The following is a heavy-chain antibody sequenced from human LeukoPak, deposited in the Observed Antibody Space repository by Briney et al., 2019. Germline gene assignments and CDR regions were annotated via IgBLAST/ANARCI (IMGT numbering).Heavy chain of an antibody. D-gene: IGHD1-26*01. CDR1: EFTVSRSY. J-gene: IGHJ4*02. V-gene: IGHV3-53*01. CDR3: AKGSGELLPIWYY. CDR2: LRSGGTI. Sequence: PGGSLRLSCAATEFTVSRSYMTWVRQAPGKGLEWVSVLRSGGTIEYADSVKGRFTISRDNSKNTLYLQMNSLRAEDTAVYYCAKGSGELLPIWYYWGQGTLVTVSS.